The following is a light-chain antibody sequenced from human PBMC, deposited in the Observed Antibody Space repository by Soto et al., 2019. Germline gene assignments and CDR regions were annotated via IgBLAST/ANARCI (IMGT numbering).Light chain of an antibody. J-gene: IGLJ1*01. Sequence: QSALTQPASVSGSPGQSITISCTGTSSVVGSYNLVSWYQQHPGKAPKLMIYEGSKRPSGVSNRFSGSKSGNTASLTISGLQSEDVADYYCFSYAGSSTYVFGTGTKVTVL. CDR1: SSVVGSYNL. V-gene: IGLV2-23*01. CDR2: EGS. CDR3: FSYAGSSTYV.